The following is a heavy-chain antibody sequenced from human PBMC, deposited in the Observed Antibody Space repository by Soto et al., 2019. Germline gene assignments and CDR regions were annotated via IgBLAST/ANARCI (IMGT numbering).Heavy chain of an antibody. Sequence: SETLSLTCVVSGGSISRGDFSWTWIRQPPGRGLEWIGSLYHIGSTHYNTSLKSRVTISVDTSKNHFSLELSSVTAADTAIYYCRSSTSCYDESCVDVWGQGTMVTVSS. D-gene: IGHD2-2*01. CDR3: RSSTSCYDESCVDV. CDR2: LYHIGST. J-gene: IGHJ6*02. V-gene: IGHV4-30-2*03. CDR1: GGSISRGDFS.